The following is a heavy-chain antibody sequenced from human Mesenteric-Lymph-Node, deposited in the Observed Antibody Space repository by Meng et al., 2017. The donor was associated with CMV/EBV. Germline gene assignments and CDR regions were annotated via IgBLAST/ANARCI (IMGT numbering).Heavy chain of an antibody. J-gene: IGHJ4*02. D-gene: IGHD4-23*01. CDR1: GGSFSGYY. Sequence: QVQLQQWGAGLLKPSEILSLTCAGYGGSFSGYYWSWIRQPPGKGLEWIGEINHSGSTNYNPSLKSRVTISVDTSKNQFSLKLSSVTAADTAVYYCARHQRWLKSEGGFNYWGQGTLVTVSS. CDR2: INHSGST. CDR3: ARHQRWLKSEGGFNY. V-gene: IGHV4-34*01.